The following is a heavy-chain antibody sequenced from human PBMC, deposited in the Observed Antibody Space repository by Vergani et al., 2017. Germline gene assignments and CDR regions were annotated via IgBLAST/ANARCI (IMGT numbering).Heavy chain of an antibody. J-gene: IGHJ3*02. Sequence: EVQLVESGGGLVKPGGSLRLSCAASGFTFSDYNINWVRQAPGKGMEWFSSISSGSSYLHYADSVKGRFSVSRDNARNSVYLQMNSLRADDTAVYYCARERYYYYIWGSHIDALDICCKGTMVSVSS. CDR2: ISSGSSYL. CDR1: GFTFSDYN. V-gene: IGHV3-21*06. D-gene: IGHD3-16*01. CDR3: ARERYYYYIWGSHIDALDI.